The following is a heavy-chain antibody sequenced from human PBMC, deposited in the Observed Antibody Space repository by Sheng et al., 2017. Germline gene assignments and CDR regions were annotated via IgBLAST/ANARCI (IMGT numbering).Heavy chain of an antibody. V-gene: IGHV4-39*07. CDR2: IYYSGST. CDR1: GGSISSSSYY. Sequence: QLQLQESGPGLVKPSETLSLTCTVSGGSISSSSYYWGWIRQPPGKGLEWIGSIYYSGSTYYNPSLKSRVTISVDTSKNQFSLKLSSVTAADTAVYYCARDRGRGEMATSNYFDYWARERWSPS. J-gene: IGHJ4*02. CDR3: ARDRGRGEMATSNYFDY. D-gene: IGHD5-12*01.